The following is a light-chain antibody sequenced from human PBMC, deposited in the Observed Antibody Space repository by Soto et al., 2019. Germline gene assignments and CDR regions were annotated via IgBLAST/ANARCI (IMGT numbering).Light chain of an antibody. CDR1: QDISNY. V-gene: IGKV1-33*01. Sequence: DIQMTQSPSSLSASVGDRVTIPCQASQDISNYLNWYQQKPGKAPKLLIYGASNLETGVPSRFSGGGSGTDFTFTISILQPEDIATYYCQQYDNLPITFGQGTRLEIK. J-gene: IGKJ5*01. CDR2: GAS. CDR3: QQYDNLPIT.